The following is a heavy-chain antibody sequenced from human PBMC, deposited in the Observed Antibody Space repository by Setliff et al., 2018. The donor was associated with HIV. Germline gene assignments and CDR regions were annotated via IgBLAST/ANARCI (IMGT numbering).Heavy chain of an antibody. J-gene: IGHJ4*02. CDR3: ARSQPDTIFGVVIFDY. D-gene: IGHD3-3*01. Sequence: SETLSLTCTVSGGSISSSGPGYNWGWVRQAPGGGLEWIGSVYYSGSTYYNPSLKSRVTISLDTSKNQLSLRLTSMTAADTAVYYCARSQPDTIFGVVIFDYWGQGKMVTVSS. V-gene: IGHV4-39*01. CDR1: GGSISSSGPGYN. CDR2: VYYSGST.